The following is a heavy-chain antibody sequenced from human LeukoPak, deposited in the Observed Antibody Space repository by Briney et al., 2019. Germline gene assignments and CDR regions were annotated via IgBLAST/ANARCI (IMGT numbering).Heavy chain of an antibody. Sequence: GESLKISCQGSDYSFATYWIAWLRPMPGKGLEWMGIIYPSDSDTRYSPSFQGQVTISADKSIKTAYLQWRSLKASDTAMYYCARPLQGIVGATGFDYWGQGTLVTVSS. D-gene: IGHD1-26*01. CDR1: DYSFATYW. V-gene: IGHV5-51*01. J-gene: IGHJ4*02. CDR2: IYPSDSDT. CDR3: ARPLQGIVGATGFDY.